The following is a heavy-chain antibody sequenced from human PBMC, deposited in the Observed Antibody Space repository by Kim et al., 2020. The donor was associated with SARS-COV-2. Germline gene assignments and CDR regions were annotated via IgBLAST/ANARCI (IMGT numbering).Heavy chain of an antibody. J-gene: IGHJ4*02. V-gene: IGHV3-53*01. D-gene: IGHD3-22*01. CDR3: ARDGERYYYDSSGTQ. Sequence: DSVKGRFTITRDKSKHTLYLQMNSRRAEDTAVYYCARDGERYYYDSSGTQWGEGTLVTVSS.